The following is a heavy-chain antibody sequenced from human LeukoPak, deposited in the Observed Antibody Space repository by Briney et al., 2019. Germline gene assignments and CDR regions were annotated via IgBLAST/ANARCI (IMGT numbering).Heavy chain of an antibody. V-gene: IGHV4-30-4*01. J-gene: IGHJ5*02. D-gene: IGHD3-22*01. CDR3: ARPYYYDSRIDP. Sequence: SETLSLTCTVSGGSISSGDYYGSWIRQPPGKGLEWIAYMYYSGSTYYNPSLKSRVTMSAGTSKNQLSLKLSSVTAADTAVYYCARPYYYDSRIDPWGQGILVTVSS. CDR2: MYYSGST. CDR1: GGSISSGDYY.